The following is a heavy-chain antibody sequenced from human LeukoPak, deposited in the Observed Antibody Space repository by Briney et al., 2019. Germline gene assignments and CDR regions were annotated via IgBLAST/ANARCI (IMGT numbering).Heavy chain of an antibody. V-gene: IGHV3-7*01. Sequence: GGSLRLSCAASGFTFSSYWMSWVRQAPGKGLEWVANIKQGGSEKYYVDSVKGRFTISRDNAKNSLYLQMNSLRAEDTAVYYCARYPGSGSYLPSYNWFDPWGQGTLVTVSS. CDR1: GFTFSSYW. CDR2: IKQGGSEK. D-gene: IGHD3-10*01. J-gene: IGHJ5*02. CDR3: ARYPGSGSYLPSYNWFDP.